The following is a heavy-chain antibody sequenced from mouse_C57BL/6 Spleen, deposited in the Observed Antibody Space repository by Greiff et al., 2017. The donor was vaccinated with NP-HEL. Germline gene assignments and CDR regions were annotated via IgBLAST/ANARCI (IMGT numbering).Heavy chain of an antibody. J-gene: IGHJ2*01. D-gene: IGHD2-1*01. CDR1: GYTFTDYY. CDR3: ARSGIYYGNYEDYY. CDR2: IYPGSGNT. Sequence: QVQLQQSGAELVRPGASVKLSCKASGYTFTDYYINWVKQRPGQGLEWIARIYPGSGNTYYNEKFKGKATLTAEKSSSTAYMQLSSLTSEDSAVYFCARSGIYYGNYEDYYWGQGTTLTVSS. V-gene: IGHV1-76*01.